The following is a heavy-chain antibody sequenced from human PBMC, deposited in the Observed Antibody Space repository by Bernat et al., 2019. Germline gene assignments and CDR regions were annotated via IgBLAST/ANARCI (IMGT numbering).Heavy chain of an antibody. D-gene: IGHD6-13*01. J-gene: IGHJ4*02. CDR1: GFTFSSYA. V-gene: IGHV3-30-3*01. CDR2: ISYDGSNK. CDR3: ESTAAGLDY. Sequence: QVQLVESGGGVVQPGRSLRLSCAASGFTFSSYAMHWVRQAPGKGLEWVAVISYDGSNKYYADSVKGRFTSSRDNSKNTLYLQMNSLRAEDTAVYYCESTAAGLDYWGQGTLVTVSS.